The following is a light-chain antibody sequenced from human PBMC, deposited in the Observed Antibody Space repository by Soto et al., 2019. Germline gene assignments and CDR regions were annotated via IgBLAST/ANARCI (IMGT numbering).Light chain of an antibody. Sequence: QSVLTQPPSVSAAPGQKFTISCSGSGSNIGHNYVSWYQQLPVTAPELLIYENNKRPSVIPDRFSGSKSGASATLGITGLQSGDEADYYCGTWVSSLSTWVFGGGTELTVL. V-gene: IGLV1-51*02. J-gene: IGLJ3*02. CDR1: GSNIGHNY. CDR3: GTWVSSLSTWV. CDR2: ENN.